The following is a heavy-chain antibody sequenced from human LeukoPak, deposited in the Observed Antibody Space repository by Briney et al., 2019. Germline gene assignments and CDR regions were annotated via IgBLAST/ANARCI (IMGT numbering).Heavy chain of an antibody. CDR2: ISTSGTTI. D-gene: IGHD5-24*01. CDR1: GFIFSTYE. V-gene: IGHV3-48*03. J-gene: IGHJ3*01. CDR3: AKDIQLST. Sequence: PGGSLRLSCAASGFIFSTYEMNWVRQAPGKGLEWVSYISTSGTTIYYADSVKGRFTISRDNSKNTLSLQMNSLRVEDTAMYFCAKDIQLSTWGLGTMVTVSS.